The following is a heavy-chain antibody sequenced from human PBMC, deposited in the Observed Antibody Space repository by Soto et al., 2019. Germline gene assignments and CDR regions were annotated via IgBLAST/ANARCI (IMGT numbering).Heavy chain of an antibody. D-gene: IGHD2-2*01. CDR2: ISLYSDGA. Sequence: QVQLVQSGGEVKRPGASVKVSCKTSGYTFSNYGITWVRQAPGQPLEWLGWISLYSDGANYAQKVQGRVSMTTDTSTTTAYMELRSLTSDDTAVYYCVRVVPGAEAWFGPWGQGTLVTVSS. CDR1: GYTFSNYG. J-gene: IGHJ5*02. CDR3: VRVVPGAEAWFGP. V-gene: IGHV1-18*01.